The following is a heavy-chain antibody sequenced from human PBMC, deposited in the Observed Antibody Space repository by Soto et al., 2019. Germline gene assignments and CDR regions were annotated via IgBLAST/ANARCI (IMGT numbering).Heavy chain of an antibody. V-gene: IGHV1-8*01. Sequence: QVQLVQSGAEVKKPGASVRVSCKASGYTFTSYDINWVRQAPGQGLEWMAWLNPNTGNTGYAKKFQGRVSMTRDTSASSVDMRVSSLSSENTAVYYCARAPPITIGDKRSGYYYSFMDVWGKGTTVTISS. CDR2: LNPNTGNT. J-gene: IGHJ6*03. CDR3: ARAPPITIGDKRSGYYYSFMDV. D-gene: IGHD4-17*01. CDR1: GYTFTSYD.